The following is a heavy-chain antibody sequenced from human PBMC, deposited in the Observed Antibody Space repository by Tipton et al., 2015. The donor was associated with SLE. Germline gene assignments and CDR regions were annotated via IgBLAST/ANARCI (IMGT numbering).Heavy chain of an antibody. CDR1: GGSFSGYY. Sequence: TLSLTCAVYGGSFSGYYWSWIRQPPGKGLEWIGEINQSGSTNYNPSLKSRVTISVDTSKNQFSLKLSSVTAADTAVYYCARGLGAPTYCSSTSCYGRWFDPWGQGTLVTVSS. J-gene: IGHJ5*02. V-gene: IGHV4-34*01. CDR2: INQSGST. D-gene: IGHD2-2*01. CDR3: ARGLGAPTYCSSTSCYGRWFDP.